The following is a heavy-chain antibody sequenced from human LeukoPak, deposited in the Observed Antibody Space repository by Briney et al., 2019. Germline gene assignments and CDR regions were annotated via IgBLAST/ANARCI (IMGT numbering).Heavy chain of an antibody. CDR1: GYSITTGYH. CDR3: ARDWRENSWYVVSSFDY. Sequence: PSETLSLTCTVSGYSITTGYHWGWIRQPPGKGLEWIGSIYHSGSTSYNPSLESRVTISVDTSKNQFSLKLSSAPAADTAVYYCARDWRENSWYVVSSFDYWGHGALVTVSS. V-gene: IGHV4-38-2*02. D-gene: IGHD6-13*01. J-gene: IGHJ4*01. CDR2: IYHSGST.